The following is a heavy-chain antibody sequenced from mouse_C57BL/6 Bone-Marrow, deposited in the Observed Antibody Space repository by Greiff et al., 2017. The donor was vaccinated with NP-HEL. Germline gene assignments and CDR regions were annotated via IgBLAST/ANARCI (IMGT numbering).Heavy chain of an antibody. Sequence: QVQLQQPGAELVKPGASVKLSCKASGYTFTSYWMHWVKQRPGQGLEWIGMIHPNSGSTNYNEKFKSKATLTVDKSSSTAYMQRSSLTSEDSAVYYCAIYGNYWYFDVWGTGTTVTVSS. V-gene: IGHV1-64*01. D-gene: IGHD2-1*01. CDR2: IHPNSGST. CDR1: GYTFTSYW. CDR3: AIYGNYWYFDV. J-gene: IGHJ1*03.